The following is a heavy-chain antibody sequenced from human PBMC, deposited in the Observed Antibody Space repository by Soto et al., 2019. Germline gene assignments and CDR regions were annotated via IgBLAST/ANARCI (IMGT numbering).Heavy chain of an antibody. CDR2: IWYDGSNK. V-gene: IGHV3-33*01. CDR1: GFSFSSYG. CDR3: ARGTFYYDTSGHYAPEY. J-gene: IGHJ4*02. D-gene: IGHD3-22*01. Sequence: QVQLVESGGGVVQPGRSLRLSCAASGFSFSSYGMHWVRQAPDKGLEWVAVIWYDGSNKYYADSVKGRFTISRDNSKNTLYLQMNSLRAEDTAVYYCARGTFYYDTSGHYAPEYWGQGTLVTVSS.